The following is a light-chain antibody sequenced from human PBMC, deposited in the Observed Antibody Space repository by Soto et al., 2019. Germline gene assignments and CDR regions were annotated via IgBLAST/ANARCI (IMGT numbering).Light chain of an antibody. CDR2: NNN. J-gene: IGLJ3*02. V-gene: IGLV1-44*01. CDR3: AAWDDTVNGRV. CDR1: SPNIGSNT. Sequence: QSVLTQPPSASGTPGQRVTISCSGSSPNIGSNTVNWYQHLPGTAPKLLIYNNNQRASGVPDRFSGSRSGTSASLAISGLRSEDEADYYCAAWDDTVNGRVFGGGTKLTVL.